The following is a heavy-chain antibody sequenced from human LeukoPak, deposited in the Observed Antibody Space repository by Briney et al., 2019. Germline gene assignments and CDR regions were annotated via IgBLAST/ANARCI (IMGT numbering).Heavy chain of an antibody. J-gene: IGHJ4*02. D-gene: IGHD5-24*01. CDR2: INSDGGST. V-gene: IGHV3-74*01. CDR1: GFTFSSYW. Sequence: GGSLRLSCTASGFTFSSYWMHWLRQAPGKGLVWVSRINSDGGSTSYADSVKGRFTISRDNAKNTLYLQMNSLRAEGTAVYYCARRIQGMAPYYFDYWGQGTLVTVSS. CDR3: ARRIQGMAPYYFDY.